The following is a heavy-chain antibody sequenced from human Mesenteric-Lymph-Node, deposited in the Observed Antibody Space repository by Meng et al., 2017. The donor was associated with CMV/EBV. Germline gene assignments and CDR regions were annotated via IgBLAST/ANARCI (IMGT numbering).Heavy chain of an antibody. V-gene: IGHV1-8*01. Sequence: ASVKVSCKASGYTFTSYDINWVRQATGQGLEWMGWMNPNSGNTGYAQKFQGRVTMTRDTSISTAYMELSRLRSDDTAVYYCASPLGYCSSTSCSPYYYYGMDVWGQGTTVTVSS. D-gene: IGHD2-2*01. CDR3: ASPLGYCSSTSCSPYYYYGMDV. CDR1: GYTFTSYD. J-gene: IGHJ6*02. CDR2: MNPNSGNT.